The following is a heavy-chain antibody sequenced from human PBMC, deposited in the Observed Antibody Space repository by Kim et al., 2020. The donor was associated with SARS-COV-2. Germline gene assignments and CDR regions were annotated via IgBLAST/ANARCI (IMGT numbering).Heavy chain of an antibody. CDR3: ARGSDGYSYGMAY. Sequence: ADSVKRRFTISRDNSKNTLYLQMNSLRAEDTAVYYCARGSDGYSYGMAYWGQGTLVTVSS. V-gene: IGHV3-33*01. J-gene: IGHJ4*02. D-gene: IGHD5-18*01.